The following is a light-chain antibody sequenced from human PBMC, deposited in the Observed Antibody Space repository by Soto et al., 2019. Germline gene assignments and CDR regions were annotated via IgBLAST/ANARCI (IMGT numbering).Light chain of an antibody. J-gene: IGLJ2*01. Sequence: QSVLTQPPSASGSPGQSVTISCTGTSSDVGGYHHVSWYQQHPGKAPKLMIYEVSERPSGVPDRFSGSKSGNTASLTVSGLQAEDEADYYCCSKEGSNNVIFGGGTKLTVL. CDR1: SSDVGGYHH. CDR3: CSKEGSNNVI. CDR2: EVS. V-gene: IGLV2-8*01.